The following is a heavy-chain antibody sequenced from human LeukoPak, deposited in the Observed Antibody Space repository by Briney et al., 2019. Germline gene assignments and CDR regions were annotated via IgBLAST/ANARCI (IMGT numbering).Heavy chain of an antibody. Sequence: SETLSLTCTVSGGSISSNSHYWGWIRQPPGKGLEWIGSIYYGGSTYYNPSLKSRVTISVDTSKNQFSLKLSSVTAADTAVYYCARKVRDGYNYLVVYYYYYMDVWGKGTTVTVSS. V-gene: IGHV4-39*07. CDR2: IYYGGST. CDR3: ARKVRDGYNYLVVYYYYYMDV. D-gene: IGHD5-24*01. J-gene: IGHJ6*03. CDR1: GGSISSNSHY.